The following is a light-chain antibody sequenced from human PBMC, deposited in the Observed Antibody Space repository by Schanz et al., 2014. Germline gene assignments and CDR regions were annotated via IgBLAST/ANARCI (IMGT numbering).Light chain of an antibody. CDR1: SSNIGAAND. V-gene: IGLV1-40*01. CDR2: GNS. CDR3: SSYAGSNTLRV. Sequence: QSVLTQPPSVSGATGQRVTMSCTGSSSNIGAANDVHWYQQLPGTAPKLLIYGNSNRPSGVPDRFSGSKSGTSASLAITGLQAEDEADYYCSSYAGSNTLRVFGGGTKLTVL. J-gene: IGLJ3*02.